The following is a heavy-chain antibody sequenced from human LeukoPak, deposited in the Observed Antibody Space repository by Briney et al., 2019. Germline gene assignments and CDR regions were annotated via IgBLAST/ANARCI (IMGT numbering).Heavy chain of an antibody. CDR2: ISSGSSTI. CDR1: GFTFSSYS. D-gene: IGHD4-17*01. Sequence: GGSLRLSCAASGFTFSSYSMNWVHQAPGKGLEWVSYISSGSSTIYYADSVKGRFTISRDNAKNSLYLQMNSLRAEDTAVYYCAGDTMTTVTTGDYWGQGTLVTVSS. V-gene: IGHV3-48*01. CDR3: AGDTMTTVTTGDY. J-gene: IGHJ4*02.